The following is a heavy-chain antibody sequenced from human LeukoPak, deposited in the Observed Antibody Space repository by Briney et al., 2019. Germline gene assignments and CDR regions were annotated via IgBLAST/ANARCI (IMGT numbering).Heavy chain of an antibody. J-gene: IGHJ4*02. V-gene: IGHV4-34*01. D-gene: IGHD5-24*01. CDR2: INHSGST. CDR3: ARVKRWLQLMFDY. Sequence: SETLSLTCAVYGVSFSGYYWSWIRQPPGKGLEWIGEINHSGSTNYNPSLKSRVTISVDTSKNQFSLKLSSVTAADTAVYYCARVKRWLQLMFDYWGQGTLVTVSS. CDR1: GVSFSGYY.